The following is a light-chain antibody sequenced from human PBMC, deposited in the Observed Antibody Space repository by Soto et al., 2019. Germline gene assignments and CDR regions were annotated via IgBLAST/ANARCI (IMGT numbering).Light chain of an antibody. CDR3: QQYSSYSRT. J-gene: IGKJ1*01. V-gene: IGKV1-5*01. CDR2: DAS. Sequence: DIQMTQSPSILSASVGDRVTITCRASQIITRWLAWYQQRPGKAPKLLIYDASSLESGVPSRFSGSGSGTEFTLTISSLQPDDFATYYCQQYSSYSRTFGQGTKVDIK. CDR1: QIITRW.